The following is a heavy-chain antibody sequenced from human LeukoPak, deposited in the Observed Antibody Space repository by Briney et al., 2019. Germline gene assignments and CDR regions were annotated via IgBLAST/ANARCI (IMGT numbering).Heavy chain of an antibody. J-gene: IGHJ4*02. CDR3: AKDVAVGYCSGGSCYIYFDY. D-gene: IGHD2-15*01. Sequence: TGGSLRLSCAASGFTFSSYAMSWVCQAPGKGLEWVSAISGSGGSTYYADSVKGRFTISRDNSKNTLYLQMNSLRAEDTAVYYCAKDVAVGYCSGGSCYIYFDYWGQGTLVTVSS. V-gene: IGHV3-23*01. CDR2: ISGSGGST. CDR1: GFTFSSYA.